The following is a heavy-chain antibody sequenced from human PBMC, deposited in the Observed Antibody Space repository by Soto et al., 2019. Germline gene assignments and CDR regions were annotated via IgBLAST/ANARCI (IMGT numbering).Heavy chain of an antibody. D-gene: IGHD6-19*01. CDR1: GFTFSTYG. Sequence: EVQLLESGGGLVQPGGSLKLSCAASGFTFSTYGMSWVRQDPGKGLEWVSIISGSGGSTYYSDTVKGRFTISRDNSKNTLDLQMNSLRDEDTAVYSCTKDPATVTVAGTSDYWGQGTLGIVSS. J-gene: IGHJ4*02. CDR3: TKDPATVTVAGTSDY. CDR2: ISGSGGST. V-gene: IGHV3-23*01.